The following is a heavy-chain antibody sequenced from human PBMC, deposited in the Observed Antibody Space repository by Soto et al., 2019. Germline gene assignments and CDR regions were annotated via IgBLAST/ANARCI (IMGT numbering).Heavy chain of an antibody. CDR2: ISSSSSTI. D-gene: IGHD3-10*01. CDR3: ARGNGVFDY. V-gene: IGHV3-48*01. CDR1: GFTFSSYS. Sequence: EVQLVESGGGLVQPGGSLRLSCAASGFTFSSYSMNWVRQAPGKGLEWVSYISSSSSTIYYADSVKGRFTIARDNAKNSLYLQMNSLRAEDTDVYYCARGNGVFDYWGQGTLVTVSS. J-gene: IGHJ4*02.